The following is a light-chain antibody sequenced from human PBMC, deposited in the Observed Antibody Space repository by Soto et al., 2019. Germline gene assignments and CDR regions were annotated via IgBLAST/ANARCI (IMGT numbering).Light chain of an antibody. V-gene: IGLV1-40*01. CDR2: GNT. Sequence: QSVLTQPPSVSGAPGQRVTTSCTGSSSNIGAGYDVHWYQQFPGTTPKFLVYGNTNRPSGVPDRFSASKSGTSASLDITGLQAEDEAEYFCQSYDSSLTVVCGGGTKVTVL. CDR3: QSYDSSLTVV. J-gene: IGLJ2*01. CDR1: SSNIGAGYD.